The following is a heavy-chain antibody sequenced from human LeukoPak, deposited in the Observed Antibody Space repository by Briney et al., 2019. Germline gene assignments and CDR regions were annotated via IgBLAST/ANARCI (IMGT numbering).Heavy chain of an antibody. CDR3: ASGGSYYYDSSGYPRY. CDR1: GYTYTGYY. J-gene: IGHJ4*02. V-gene: IGHV1-2*02. CDR2: INPNSGGT. D-gene: IGHD3-22*01. Sequence: ASVKVSCTASGYTYTGYYMHWVRQAPGQGLEWMGWINPNSGGTNYAQKFQGRVTMTRDTSISTAYMELSRLRSDDTAVYYCASGGSYYYDSSGYPRYWGQGTLVTVSS.